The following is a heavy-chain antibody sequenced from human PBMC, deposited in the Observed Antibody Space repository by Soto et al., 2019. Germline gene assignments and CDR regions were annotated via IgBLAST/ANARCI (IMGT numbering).Heavy chain of an antibody. Sequence: QTTLKESGPTLVKPTQTLTLTCTVSGVSLSTPAVRVGWIRQPPGKALEWLAVIYWDDDRRYSPSLKSRLTITKDTSKNQVVLSMTTMDPVDTATYYCASGIVAPGTDYYAMDVWGQGTTVAVSS. CDR2: IYWDDDR. CDR3: ASGIVAPGTDYYAMDV. J-gene: IGHJ6*02. V-gene: IGHV2-5*02. D-gene: IGHD6-25*01. CDR1: GVSLSTPAVR.